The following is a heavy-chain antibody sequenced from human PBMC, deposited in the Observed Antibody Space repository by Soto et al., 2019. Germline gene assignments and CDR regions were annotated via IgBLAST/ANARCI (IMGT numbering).Heavy chain of an antibody. Sequence: KESGPTLVKPTQTLTLTCPFSGFSLSTSGVGVGWIRQPPGKALEWLALIYWDDDKRYSPSLKSRLTITKDTSKNQVVLTMTNMDPVDTATYYCAHRIAAAGSDAFDIWGQGTMVTVSS. CDR2: IYWDDDK. J-gene: IGHJ3*02. V-gene: IGHV2-5*02. CDR3: AHRIAAAGSDAFDI. CDR1: GFSLSTSGVG. D-gene: IGHD6-13*01.